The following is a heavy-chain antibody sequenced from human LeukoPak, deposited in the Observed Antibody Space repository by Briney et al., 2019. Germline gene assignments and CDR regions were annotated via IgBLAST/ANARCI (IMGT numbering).Heavy chain of an antibody. CDR1: GFTFKNYA. CDR2: ISGSGDNT. V-gene: IGHV3-23*01. Sequence: GGSLRLSCAASGFTFKNYAMNWVRQSPGQGLEWVSGISGSGDNTYYADSVKGRFTISRDNSKNTLYVQVNSLGTEDTAAYYCAKGSYYDSSGSFYFDYWGQGTLVTVSS. J-gene: IGHJ4*02. D-gene: IGHD3-22*01. CDR3: AKGSYYDSSGSFYFDY.